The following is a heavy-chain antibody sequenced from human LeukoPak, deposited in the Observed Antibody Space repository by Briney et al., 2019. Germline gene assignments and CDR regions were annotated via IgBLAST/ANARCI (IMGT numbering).Heavy chain of an antibody. CDR2: IWYGGSNK. CDR3: ARDPRGSTAMVSHPVY. CDR1: GFTFSSYG. J-gene: IGHJ4*02. Sequence: GGSLRLSCAASGFTFSSYGMHWVRQAPGEGLEWVAVIWYGGSNKYYADSVKGRFTISRDNSKNTLYLQMNSLRAEDTAVYYCARDPRGSTAMVSHPVYWGQGTLVTVSS. V-gene: IGHV3-33*01. D-gene: IGHD5-18*01.